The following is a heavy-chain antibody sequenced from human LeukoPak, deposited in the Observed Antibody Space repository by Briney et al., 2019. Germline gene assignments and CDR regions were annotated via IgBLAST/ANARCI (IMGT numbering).Heavy chain of an antibody. J-gene: IGHJ4*02. CDR3: ARVSRGVNICDS. V-gene: IGHV1-18*01. D-gene: IGHD2/OR15-2a*01. CDR2: IRVYNGDT. CDR1: GYTFTSFD. Sequence: ASVKVSCKASGYTFTSFDISWVRQAPGQGLEWMGWIRVYNGDTNYAQKLQDRVTMTTDTSTSTAYMELRSLRSDDTAVYYCARVSRGVNICDSWGQGTLVTVSS.